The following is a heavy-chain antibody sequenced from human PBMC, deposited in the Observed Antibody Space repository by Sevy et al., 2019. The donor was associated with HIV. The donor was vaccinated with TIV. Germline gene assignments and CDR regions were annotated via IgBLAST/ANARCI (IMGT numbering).Heavy chain of an antibody. CDR2: IKSESDGGTT. CDR3: TARNFDF. V-gene: IGHV3-15*07. J-gene: IGHJ4*02. Sequence: GGSLRLSCAASDLTLSYAWTNWVRQAPGKGLEWVGHIKSESDGGTTDFATPVKGRFIISRDDSKNTLYLQMNSLKTGDTALYYCTARNFDFWGRGTLVTVSS. CDR1: DLTLSYAW.